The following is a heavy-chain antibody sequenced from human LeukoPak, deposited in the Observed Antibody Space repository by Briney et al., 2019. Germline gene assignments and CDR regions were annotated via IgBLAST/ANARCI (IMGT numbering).Heavy chain of an antibody. V-gene: IGHV1-46*01. CDR2: INPSGGST. D-gene: IGHD5-12*01. CDR3: ARGRGLRLIYYYYGMDV. Sequence: GASVKVSCKASGYTFTSYYMHWVRQAPGQGLEWMGIINPSGGSTSYAQKFQGRVTMTRDTSTSTVYMELSSLRSEDTAVYYCARGRGLRLIYYYYGMDVWGQGTTVTVSS. CDR1: GYTFTSYY. J-gene: IGHJ6*02.